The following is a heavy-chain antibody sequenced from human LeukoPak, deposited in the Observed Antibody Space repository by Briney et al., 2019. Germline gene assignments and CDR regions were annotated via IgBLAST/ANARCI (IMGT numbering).Heavy chain of an antibody. J-gene: IGHJ4*02. CDR2: IYYSGST. CDR3: ARTRITMVRGVIWYFDY. CDR1: GGSISSYY. D-gene: IGHD3-10*01. V-gene: IGHV4-59*01. Sequence: SETLSLTCAVSGGSISSYYWSWIRQPPGKGLEWIGYIYYSGSTNYNPSLKSRVTISVDTSKNQFSLKLSSVTAADTAEYYCARTRITMVRGVIWYFDYWGQGTLVTVSS.